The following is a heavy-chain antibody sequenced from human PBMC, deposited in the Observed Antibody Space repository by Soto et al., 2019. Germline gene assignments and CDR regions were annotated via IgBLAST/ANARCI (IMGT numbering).Heavy chain of an antibody. J-gene: IGHJ4*02. V-gene: IGHV1-3*01. CDR1: GYTFTSYA. D-gene: IGHD3-22*01. CDR3: ARDQSYYDSSGPYYFDY. CDR2: INAGNGNT. Sequence: ASVKVSCKASGYTFTSYAMLWVRQAPGQRLEWMGWINAGNGNTKYSQKFQGRVTITRDTSTSTAYMELSSLRSEDTAVYYCARDQSYYDSSGPYYFDYWGQGTLVTVSS.